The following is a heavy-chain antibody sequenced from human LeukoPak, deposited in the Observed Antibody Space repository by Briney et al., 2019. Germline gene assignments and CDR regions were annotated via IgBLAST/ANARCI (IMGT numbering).Heavy chain of an antibody. Sequence: SETLSLTCTVSGGSISSSSYYWSWIRQPPGKGLEWIGEINHSGSTNYNPSLKSRVTISVDTSKNQFSLKLSSVTAADTAVYYCARGFTVTRSPPGYWGQGTLVTVSS. CDR2: INHSGST. CDR3: ARGFTVTRSPPGY. CDR1: GGSISSSSYY. D-gene: IGHD4-11*01. J-gene: IGHJ4*02. V-gene: IGHV4-39*07.